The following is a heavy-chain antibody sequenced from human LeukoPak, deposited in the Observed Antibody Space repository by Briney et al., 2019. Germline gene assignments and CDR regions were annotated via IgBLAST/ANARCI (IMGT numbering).Heavy chain of an antibody. D-gene: IGHD5-24*01. J-gene: IGHJ4*02. V-gene: IGHV1-69*04. CDR1: RGTFSSYA. Sequence: VASVKVSCKASRGTFSSYAISCVRQAPGQGLEWMGRIIPILGIANYAQKLQGRVTITADKSTSTAYMELSSLRSEDTAVYYCARGSPVEMATISYWGQGTLVTVSS. CDR2: IIPILGIA. CDR3: ARGSPVEMATISY.